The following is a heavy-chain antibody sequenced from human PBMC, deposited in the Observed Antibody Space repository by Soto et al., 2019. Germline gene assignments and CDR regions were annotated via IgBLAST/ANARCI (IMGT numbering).Heavy chain of an antibody. V-gene: IGHV1-24*01. D-gene: IGHD6-6*01. CDR1: GYTLTESS. J-gene: IGHJ3*02. CDR3: ATRCLLVSKICNAFDI. CDR2: FDPEDGET. Sequence: ASVKVSCKVSGYTLTESSMHWVRQAPGKGLEWMGGFDPEDGETIYAQKFQGRVTMTEDTSTDTAYMELSSLRSEDTAVYYCATRCLLVSKICNAFDIWGQGTMVTVSS.